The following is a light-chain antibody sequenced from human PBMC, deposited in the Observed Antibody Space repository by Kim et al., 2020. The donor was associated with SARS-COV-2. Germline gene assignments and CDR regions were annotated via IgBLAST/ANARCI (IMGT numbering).Light chain of an antibody. V-gene: IGLV3-9*01. CDR1: NSEKRN. CDR3: QVWDGRAVV. CDR2: RDS. J-gene: IGLJ2*01. Sequence: VALGQTARMTCGGDNSEKRNGHWYQQRPGQAPILVIYRDSKRPSGIPERVSGSNSGNTATLTISRVQAGDEADYYCQVWDGRAVVFGGGTQLTVL.